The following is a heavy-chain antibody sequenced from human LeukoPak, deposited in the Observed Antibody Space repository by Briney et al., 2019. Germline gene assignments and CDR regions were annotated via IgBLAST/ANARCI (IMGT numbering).Heavy chain of an antibody. Sequence: PGGSLRLSCAASGFTFSDYYMSWIRQAPGKGLEWVSYISSSGSTIYYADSVKGRFTISRDNAKNSLYLQMNSLRAEDTAVYYCARDDFLAYCSSTSCPQYMDAWGKGTTVTVSS. CDR1: GFTFSDYY. D-gene: IGHD2-2*01. J-gene: IGHJ6*03. CDR2: ISSSGSTI. V-gene: IGHV3-11*01. CDR3: ARDDFLAYCSSTSCPQYMDA.